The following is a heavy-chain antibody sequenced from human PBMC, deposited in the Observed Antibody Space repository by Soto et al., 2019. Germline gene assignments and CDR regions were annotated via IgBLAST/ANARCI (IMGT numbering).Heavy chain of an antibody. J-gene: IGHJ4*02. D-gene: IGHD3-10*01. Sequence: SETLSLTCNVSGVSFSRYYWSWIRQPPGKGLEWIGNMYYSGSTKYNPSLKSRVTVVVDTPKNQISLKLSSVTAADTAVYYCASLDGSGSYPYWGPGTLVTVSS. CDR2: MYYSGST. CDR3: ASLDGSGSYPY. CDR1: GVSFSRYY. V-gene: IGHV4-59*08.